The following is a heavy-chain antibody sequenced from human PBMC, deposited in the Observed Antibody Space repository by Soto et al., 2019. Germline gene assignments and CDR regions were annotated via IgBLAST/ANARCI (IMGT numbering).Heavy chain of an antibody. CDR3: ARENQLVDY. CDR2: IWYDRSNK. D-gene: IGHD1-1*01. J-gene: IGHJ4*02. CDR1: GFTFSSYG. V-gene: IGHV3-33*01. Sequence: GGSLRLSCTASGFTFSSYGMHWVRQAPGKGLEWVAVIWYDRSNKYYADSVKGRFTISRDNSKNTLYLQMNSLKAEDTAVYYCARENQLVDYWGQGTLVTVSS.